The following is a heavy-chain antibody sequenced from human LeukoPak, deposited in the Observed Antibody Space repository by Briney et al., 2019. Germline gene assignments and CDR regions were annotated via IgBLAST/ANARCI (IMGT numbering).Heavy chain of an antibody. Sequence: GASVKVSCKASGCTFTSYDINWVRQATGQGLEWMGGIIPIFGTANYAQKFQGRVTITADESTSTAYMELSSLRSEDTAVYYCAIAAQGYFDYWGQGTLVTVSS. CDR2: IIPIFGTA. CDR1: GCTFTSYD. J-gene: IGHJ4*02. V-gene: IGHV1-69*13. CDR3: AIAAQGYFDY. D-gene: IGHD6-6*01.